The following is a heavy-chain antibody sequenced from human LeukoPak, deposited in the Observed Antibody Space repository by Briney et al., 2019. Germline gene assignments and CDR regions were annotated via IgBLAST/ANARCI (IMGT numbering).Heavy chain of an antibody. CDR1: AFTFSSFG. V-gene: IGHV3-30*18. CDR2: ISDDGSNR. D-gene: IGHD5-18*01. J-gene: IGHJ2*01. CDR3: AKDADTATIIYWYFDL. Sequence: PGRSLRLSCAASAFTFSSFGMHWVRQAPGKGLEWVAVISDDGSNRYYADSVKGRFTISRDNSKNTLFLQMNSLRAEDTAVYYCAKDADTATIIYWYFDLWGRGTLVTVSS.